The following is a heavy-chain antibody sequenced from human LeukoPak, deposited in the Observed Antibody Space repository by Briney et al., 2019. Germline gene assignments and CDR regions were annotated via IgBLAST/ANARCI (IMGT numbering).Heavy chain of an antibody. CDR2: IIPIFGIA. CDR1: GGTFSSYA. D-gene: IGHD3-16*01. Sequence: SVKVSCKASGGTFSSYAISWVRQAPGQGLEWMGRIIPIFGIANYAQKFQGGVTITADKSTSTAYMELSSLRSEDTAVYYCAIAGEIGYNWFDPWGQGTLVTVSS. V-gene: IGHV1-69*04. CDR3: AIAGEIGYNWFDP. J-gene: IGHJ5*02.